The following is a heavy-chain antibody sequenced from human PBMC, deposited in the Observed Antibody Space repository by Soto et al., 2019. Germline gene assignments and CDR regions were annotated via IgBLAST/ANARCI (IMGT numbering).Heavy chain of an antibody. Sequence: QVQLVQSGAEVKKPGSSVKVSCKASGGTFSSYTISWVRQAPGQGLEWMGRIIPILGIANYAQKFQGRVTITADKSTSTAYMELSSLRSEDMAVYYCARASDSNYVFDYWGQGTLVTVSS. J-gene: IGHJ4*02. CDR1: GGTFSSYT. D-gene: IGHD4-4*01. CDR2: IIPILGIA. CDR3: ARASDSNYVFDY. V-gene: IGHV1-69*02.